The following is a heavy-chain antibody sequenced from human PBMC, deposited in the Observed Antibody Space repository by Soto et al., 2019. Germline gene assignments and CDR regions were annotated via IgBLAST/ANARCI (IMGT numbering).Heavy chain of an antibody. CDR3: LRANAASSGWP. Sequence: QITLKETGPTLVKPTQTLTLTCTFSGFSISTSGVAVRWVRQSPGKALEWLAHIYWDDDNRYTTSLKTRLTIPKDTSKNQVVLTNTNIDAMDTVTYYYLRANAASSGWPWGQGTLVAVAS. D-gene: IGHD6-25*01. V-gene: IGHV2-5*02. J-gene: IGHJ1*01. CDR2: IYWDDDN. CDR1: GFSISTSGVA.